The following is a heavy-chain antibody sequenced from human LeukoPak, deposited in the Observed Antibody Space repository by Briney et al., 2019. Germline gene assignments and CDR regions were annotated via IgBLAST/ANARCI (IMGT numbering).Heavy chain of an antibody. V-gene: IGHV3-15*01. CDR2: IKSKTDGGTP. CDR1: GFTFSSYE. J-gene: IGHJ4*02. D-gene: IGHD6-13*01. CDR3: TGVSRSSWYDY. Sequence: GGSLRLSCAASGFTFSSYEMNWVRQAPGKGLEWVGRIKSKTDGGTPDYAAPVKGRFTISRDDSKNTLYLQMNSLKTEDTAVYYCTGVSRSSWYDYWGQGTLVTVSS.